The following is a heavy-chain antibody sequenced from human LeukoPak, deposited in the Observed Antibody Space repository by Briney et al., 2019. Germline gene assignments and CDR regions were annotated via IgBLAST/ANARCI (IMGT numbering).Heavy chain of an antibody. CDR1: GYSFTSYW. J-gene: IGHJ4*02. CDR3: ASSSTYYDSSGLAFDY. V-gene: IGHV5-51*01. D-gene: IGHD3-22*01. CDR2: IYPGDSDT. Sequence: GESLKISCKGSGYSFTSYWIGWVRQMPGKGLEWMGIIYPGDSDTRYSPSFQGQVTISADKSISTAYLQWSSLKASDTAMYYCASSSTYYDSSGLAFDYWGQGTLVTVSS.